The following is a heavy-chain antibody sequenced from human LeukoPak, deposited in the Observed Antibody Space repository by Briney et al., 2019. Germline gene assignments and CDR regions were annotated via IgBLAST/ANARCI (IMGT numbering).Heavy chain of an antibody. D-gene: IGHD6-13*01. J-gene: IGHJ4*02. Sequence: PGGSLRLSCAASGFTVTTKSMAWVRQAPGRGLEWVSVFYSPGSTYYADSVHGRFTISRDNSLNTLFLQMNSLRAEDTAVYYCARGSEQRDSSSWSPPFDYWGQGTLVTVSS. CDR1: GFTVTTKS. CDR3: ARGSEQRDSSSWSPPFDY. V-gene: IGHV3-53*01. CDR2: FYSPGST.